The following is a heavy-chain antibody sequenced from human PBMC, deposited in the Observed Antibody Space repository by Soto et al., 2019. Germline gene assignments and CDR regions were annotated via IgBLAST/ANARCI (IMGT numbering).Heavy chain of an antibody. D-gene: IGHD1-7*01. CDR3: AKLLSPTWSGNWNYLRVTNWFDP. CDR1: GFTFSSFA. CDR2: ISGSGGST. Sequence: PGGSLRLSCAASGFTFSSFAMSWVRQAPGKGLDWVSAISGSGGSTYSADSVKGRFTISRDNSKNTLYLQMNSLRAEDTAAYYCAKLLSPTWSGNWNYLRVTNWFDPWGQGTLVTVSS. J-gene: IGHJ5*02. V-gene: IGHV3-23*01.